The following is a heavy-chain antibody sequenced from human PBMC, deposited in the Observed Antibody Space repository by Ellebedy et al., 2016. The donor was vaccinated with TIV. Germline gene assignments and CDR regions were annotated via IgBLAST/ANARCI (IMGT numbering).Heavy chain of an antibody. V-gene: IGHV3-33*01. J-gene: IGHJ5*02. Sequence: SLKISXAASGFTFSSYGMPWVRQAPGKGLEWVAVIWYDGSNKYYADSVKGRFTISRDNSKNTLYLQMNSLRAEDTAVYYCARDPGIVGATLNWFDPWGQGTLVTVSS. CDR3: ARDPGIVGATLNWFDP. D-gene: IGHD1-26*01. CDR2: IWYDGSNK. CDR1: GFTFSSYG.